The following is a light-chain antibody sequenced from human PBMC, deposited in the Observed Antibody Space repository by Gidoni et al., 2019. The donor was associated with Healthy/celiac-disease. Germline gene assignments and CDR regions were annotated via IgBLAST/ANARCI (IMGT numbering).Light chain of an antibody. Sequence: EIVLTQSPATLSSSPGERATLSCRASQSVNSYLAWYQQKPGQAPRLLIYDASNRATGITARFSGSGSGTDFTLPISSLEPEDFAVYYCQQRSNWPIAFGQGTRLEIK. CDR1: QSVNSY. J-gene: IGKJ5*01. V-gene: IGKV3-11*01. CDR3: QQRSNWPIA. CDR2: DAS.